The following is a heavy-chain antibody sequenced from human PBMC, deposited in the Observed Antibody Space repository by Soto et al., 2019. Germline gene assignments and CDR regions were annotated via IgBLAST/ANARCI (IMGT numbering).Heavy chain of an antibody. J-gene: IGHJ4*02. CDR2: IHNGRSA. V-gene: IGHV4-59*01. CDR3: ARTLSGGFDY. Sequence: SETLSLTCTVSGDSLTRNYWSWIRQPPGKGLEWLAYIHNGRSANYNPSLMSRVSISLDTSKSQFSLNLNSVTAADTAVYYCARTLSGGFDYWGQGTLVTVSS. CDR1: GDSLTRNY.